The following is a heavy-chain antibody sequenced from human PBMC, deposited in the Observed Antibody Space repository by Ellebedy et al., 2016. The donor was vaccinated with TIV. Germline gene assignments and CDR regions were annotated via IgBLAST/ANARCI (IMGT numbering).Heavy chain of an antibody. CDR3: AREQYCGGDCLWPDAFDI. J-gene: IGHJ3*02. CDR2: ISAYNGNT. CDR1: GYTFTSYG. V-gene: IGHV1-18*01. Sequence: AASVKVSCKASGYTFTSYGISWVRQAPGQGLEWMGWISAYNGNTNYAQKLQGRVTMTTDTYTSTAYMELRSLRSDDTAVYYCAREQYCGGDCLWPDAFDIWGQGTMVTVSS. D-gene: IGHD2-21*02.